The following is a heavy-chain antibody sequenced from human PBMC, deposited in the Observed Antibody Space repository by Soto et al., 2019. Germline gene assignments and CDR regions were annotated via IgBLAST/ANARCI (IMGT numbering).Heavy chain of an antibody. D-gene: IGHD3-10*01. CDR2: ISSDGNDK. CDR3: AKDSGRGSADYYFDY. CDR1: GFTFSTYG. J-gene: IGHJ4*02. Sequence: GGSLRLSCAASGFTFSTYGMHWVRQAPGKGLERVAVISSDGNDKYHADSVKGRFTISRDNSKNTLFLQMNSLRAEDTAIYYCAKDSGRGSADYYFDYWGQGTLVTVSS. V-gene: IGHV3-30*18.